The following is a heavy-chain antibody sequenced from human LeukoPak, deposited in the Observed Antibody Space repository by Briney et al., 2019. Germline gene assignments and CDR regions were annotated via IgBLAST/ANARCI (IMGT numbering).Heavy chain of an antibody. Sequence: ASVKVSCKASGYTFTSYYMHWVRQAPGQGLEWMGIINPSGGSTSYAKKFQGRVTITRDTTTSTVYMELSSLRSEDTAVYYCARDLGYCSGGSCYAGDYWGQGTLVTVSS. CDR2: INPSGGST. J-gene: IGHJ4*02. CDR1: GYTFTSYY. V-gene: IGHV1-46*01. CDR3: ARDLGYCSGGSCYAGDY. D-gene: IGHD2-15*01.